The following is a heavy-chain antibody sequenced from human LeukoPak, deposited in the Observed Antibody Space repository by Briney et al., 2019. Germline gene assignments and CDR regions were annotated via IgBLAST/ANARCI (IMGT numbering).Heavy chain of an antibody. V-gene: IGHV3-21*01. CDR1: GFTFGNYT. D-gene: IGHD2-15*01. CDR3: SRDMVPAYGMDV. J-gene: IGHJ6*02. Sequence: GGSLRLSCAASGFTFGNYTMNWVRQAPGKGLEWVSSISSNGGYIYYVDSLKGRFTISRDNAKNSLYLQMSSLRAEDTAVYFCSRDMVPAYGMDVWGQGTTVTVSS. CDR2: ISSNGGYI.